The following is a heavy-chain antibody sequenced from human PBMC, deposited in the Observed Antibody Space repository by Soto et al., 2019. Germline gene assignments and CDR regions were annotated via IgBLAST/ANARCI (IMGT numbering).Heavy chain of an antibody. Sequence: GWSLRLSCAASGFTVNGKKYMTWVRQAPGKGLELVSALYIADGTFYADSVKGRFTVSIDSSKNTVYLQMNNLSPEDTAVYYCATWLLREHAFDIWGLGTMVTVSS. CDR3: ATWLLREHAFDI. CDR2: LYIADGT. V-gene: IGHV3-53*01. J-gene: IGHJ3*02. CDR1: GFTVNGKKY. D-gene: IGHD2-15*01.